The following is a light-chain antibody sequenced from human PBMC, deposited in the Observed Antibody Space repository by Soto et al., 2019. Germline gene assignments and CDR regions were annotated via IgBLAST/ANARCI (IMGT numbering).Light chain of an antibody. CDR3: SSYTSRSTLYV. CDR2: DAS. V-gene: IGLV2-14*01. Sequence: SLLTQPVSVSGSPGQSITISCTGTSSDVGGYNYVSWYQQHPGKAPKLMIYDASNRPSGVSNRFSGSKSGNTASLTISGLQAEDEADYYCSSYTSRSTLYVFGTGTK. J-gene: IGLJ1*01. CDR1: SSDVGGYNY.